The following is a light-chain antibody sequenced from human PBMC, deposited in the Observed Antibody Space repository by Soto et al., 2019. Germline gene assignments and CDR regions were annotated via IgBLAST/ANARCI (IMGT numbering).Light chain of an antibody. V-gene: IGLV2-14*01. Sequence: QSDLTPAAAVSGGPGPAITLSSPGNSSAGGGYNYVSWYQQHPGKAPTLMIYDVSNRPSGVSNRFSGSKSGNTASLTISGLQAEDEADYYCNSYTTSSTYVFGTGTKVTVL. CDR2: DVS. J-gene: IGLJ1*01. CDR1: SSAGGGYNY. CDR3: NSYTTSSTYV.